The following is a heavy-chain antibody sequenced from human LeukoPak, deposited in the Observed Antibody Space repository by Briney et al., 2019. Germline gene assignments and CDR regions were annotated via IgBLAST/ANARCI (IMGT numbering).Heavy chain of an antibody. V-gene: IGHV4-39*07. CDR2: IYYSGST. Sequence: PSETLSLTCTVSGGSISSSSYYWGWIRQPPGKGLEWIGSIYYSGSTYYNPSLKSRVTISVDTSKNQFSLKLSSVTAADTAVYYCARDVGTTVTLGWFDPWGQGTLVTVSS. CDR3: ARDVGTTVTLGWFDP. D-gene: IGHD4-17*01. CDR1: GGSISSSSYY. J-gene: IGHJ5*02.